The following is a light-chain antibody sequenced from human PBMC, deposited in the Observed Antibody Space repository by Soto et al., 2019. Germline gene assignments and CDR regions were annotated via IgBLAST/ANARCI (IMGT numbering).Light chain of an antibody. CDR3: CSYSTSNTHNYV. CDR2: EVN. J-gene: IGLJ1*01. CDR1: SSDIGGYNY. V-gene: IGLV2-14*01. Sequence: QSALTQPASVSGSPGQSITVSCTGTSSDIGGYNYVSWYQHHPGKAPQLIIYEVNLRPSGVSDRFSASKSGDTASLTISGRQAGDEADYYCCSYSTSNTHNYVFGTGTKLTVL.